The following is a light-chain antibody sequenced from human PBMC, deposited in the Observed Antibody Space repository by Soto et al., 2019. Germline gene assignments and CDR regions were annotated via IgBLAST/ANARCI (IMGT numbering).Light chain of an antibody. CDR2: DAS. J-gene: IGKJ4*01. V-gene: IGKV1-33*01. CDR1: QDISNY. Sequence: ITQSPPTLSASVGDRVTITCQASQDISNYLNWYQQKPGKAPKLLIYDASNLETGVPSRFSGSGSGTDFTFTISSLQPEDIATYYCQQYDNLPLTFGGGTKVDI. CDR3: QQYDNLPLT.